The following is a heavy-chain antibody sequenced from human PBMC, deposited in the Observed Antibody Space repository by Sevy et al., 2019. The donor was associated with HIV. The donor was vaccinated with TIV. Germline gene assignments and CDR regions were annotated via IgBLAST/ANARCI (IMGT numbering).Heavy chain of an antibody. CDR3: ARKYDSTSYFDN. J-gene: IGHJ5*02. CDR2: ISGRGGSGDKT. Sequence: GGSLRLSCAASGFTFSNYAMNWVRQAPGKGLEWVSGISGRGGSGDKTNYADSVKGRFTISRDDSKNSLYLQLNSLRAEDTAIYYCARKYDSTSYFDNWGQGTLVTVSS. V-gene: IGHV3-23*01. CDR1: GFTFSNYA. D-gene: IGHD3-22*01.